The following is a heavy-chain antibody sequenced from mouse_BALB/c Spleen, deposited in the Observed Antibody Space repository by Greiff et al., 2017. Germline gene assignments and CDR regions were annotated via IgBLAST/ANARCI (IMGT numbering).Heavy chain of an antibody. CDR2: ISDGGSYT. D-gene: IGHD1-1*01. CDR3: ARDGATTVVDSY. V-gene: IGHV5-4*02. J-gene: IGHJ3*01. CDR1: GFTFSDYY. Sequence: EVKLVESGGGLVKPGGSLKLSCAASGFTFSDYYMYWVRQTPEKRLEWVATISDGGSYTYYPDSVKGRFTISRDNAKNNLYLQMSSLKSEDTAMYYCARDGATTVVDSYWGQGTLVTVSA.